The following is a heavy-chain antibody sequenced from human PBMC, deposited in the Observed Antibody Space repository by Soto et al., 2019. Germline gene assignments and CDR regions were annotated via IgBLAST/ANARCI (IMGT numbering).Heavy chain of an antibody. D-gene: IGHD3-9*01. Sequence: SETLSLTCAVYGGSFSGYYWSWIRQPPGKGLEWIGEINHSGSTNYNPSLKSRVTISVDTSKNQFSLKLSSVTAADTAVYYCARGGLRYFDWLLGFDYWGQGTLVTVSS. CDR1: GGSFSGYY. CDR3: ARGGLRYFDWLLGFDY. CDR2: INHSGST. V-gene: IGHV4-34*01. J-gene: IGHJ4*02.